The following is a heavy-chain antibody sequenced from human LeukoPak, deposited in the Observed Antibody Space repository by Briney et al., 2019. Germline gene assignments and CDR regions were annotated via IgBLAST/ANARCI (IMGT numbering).Heavy chain of an antibody. D-gene: IGHD4-11*01. CDR1: GGSISSSSYY. J-gene: IGHJ4*02. CDR2: IYYSGST. Sequence: PSETLSLTCTVSGGSISSSSYYWGWIRQPPGKGLEWIGSIYYSGSTYYNPSLKSRVTISVDTSKNQFSLKLRSVTAADTAVYYCARGEFLYSDYQDYWGQGTLVTVSS. V-gene: IGHV4-39*07. CDR3: ARGEFLYSDYQDY.